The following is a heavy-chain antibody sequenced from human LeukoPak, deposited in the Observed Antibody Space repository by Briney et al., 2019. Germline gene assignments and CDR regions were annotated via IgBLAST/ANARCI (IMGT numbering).Heavy chain of an antibody. V-gene: IGHV4-39*02. CDR3: ARDRVAAAGTGPLDY. CDR1: GGSIGSSSYY. D-gene: IGHD6-13*01. Sequence: SETLSLTCTVSGGSIGSSSYYWGWIRQPPGKGLEWIGSIYYSGSTYYNPSLKSRVTISVGTSKNQFSLKLSSVTAADTAVYYCARDRVAAAGTGPLDYWGQGTLVTVSS. CDR2: IYYSGST. J-gene: IGHJ4*02.